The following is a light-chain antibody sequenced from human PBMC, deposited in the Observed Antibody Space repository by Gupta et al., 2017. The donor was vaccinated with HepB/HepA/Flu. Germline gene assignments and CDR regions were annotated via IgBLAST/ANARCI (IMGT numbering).Light chain of an antibody. CDR2: GES. J-gene: IGKJ5*01. CDR1: QSVSSN. Sequence: EIVMTQSPATLSVSPGERATLSCRASQSVSSNLAWYQQKPSQAPRLLIYGESTRARGIAARFSGSGGGTEVAVTISSRQLEDFAVYYCQQNKNWPPLTFGQGTRVEIK. V-gene: IGKV3-15*01. CDR3: QQNKNWPPLT.